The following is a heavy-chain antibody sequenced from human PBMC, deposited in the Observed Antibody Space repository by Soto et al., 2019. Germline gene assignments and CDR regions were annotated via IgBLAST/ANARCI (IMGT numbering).Heavy chain of an antibody. CDR2: ISSSSTYT. CDR3: ARVGSPGYCSGGYCPPPDY. V-gene: IGHV3-21*01. CDR1: GFTFSTST. J-gene: IGHJ4*02. Sequence: LRLSCAASGFTFSTSTMNWVRQAPGQGLEWVSSISSSSTYTYYAASVKGRFTISRDNAKNSLYLQMNSLRAEDTAVYYCARVGSPGYCSGGYCPPPDYWGQGTLVTVSS. D-gene: IGHD2-15*01.